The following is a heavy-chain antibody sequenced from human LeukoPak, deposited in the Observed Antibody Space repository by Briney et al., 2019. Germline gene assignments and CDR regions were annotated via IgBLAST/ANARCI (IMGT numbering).Heavy chain of an antibody. J-gene: IGHJ4*02. V-gene: IGHV3-23*01. Sequence: GGSLRLSCTASGFTFSNYAMGWVRQAPGKGLAWVSVSGSGGSPFYADSVKGRFTISRDNSKNTLYLQMNSLRAEDTAVYYCAKDVMDGSGSYYFDYWGQGTLVTVSS. D-gene: IGHD3-10*01. CDR1: GFTFSNYA. CDR2: SGSGGSP. CDR3: AKDVMDGSGSYYFDY.